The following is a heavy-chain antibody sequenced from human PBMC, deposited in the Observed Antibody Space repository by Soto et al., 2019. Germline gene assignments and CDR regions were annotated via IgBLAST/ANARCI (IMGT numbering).Heavy chain of an antibody. Sequence: SVKVSCKASGFTFTSSAVQWVRQARGQRLEWIGWIVVGSGNTNYAQKFQERVTITRDMSTSTAYMELSSLRSEDTAVYYCAAGPGLTYYDSSGYYDYWGQGTLGTAPQ. D-gene: IGHD3-22*01. CDR3: AAGPGLTYYDSSGYYDY. CDR1: GFTFTSSA. J-gene: IGHJ4*02. V-gene: IGHV1-58*01. CDR2: IVVGSGNT.